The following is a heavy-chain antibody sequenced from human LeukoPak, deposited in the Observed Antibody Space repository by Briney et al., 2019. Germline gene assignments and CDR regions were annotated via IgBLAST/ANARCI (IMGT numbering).Heavy chain of an antibody. CDR2: IIPIFCIP. CDR1: GGTFSTYS. CDR3: ANTERSHGYETHFDY. J-gene: IGHJ4*02. Sequence: SVKVSCKASGGTFSTYSISWVRQAPGQGLEWMGRIIPIFCIPNYAQKCHGRVTITADKLTSTAYTELSSLRSESPAVYYCANTERSHGYETHFDYWGQGTLVTVSS. V-gene: IGHV1-69*02. D-gene: IGHD5-18*01.